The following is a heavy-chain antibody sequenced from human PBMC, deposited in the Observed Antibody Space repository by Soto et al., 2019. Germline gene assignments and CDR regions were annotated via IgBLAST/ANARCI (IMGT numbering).Heavy chain of an antibody. J-gene: IGHJ4*02. Sequence: QITLKESGPTLVKPTQTLTLTCTFSGFSLSTSGVGVGWIRQPPGKALEWLALIYWDDDKRYSPSLKSRLTITKDTSKNQVVLTMTNMDPVDTATFYCAHRPSYCSGGSCYSGFDYWGQGTLVTVSS. D-gene: IGHD2-15*01. CDR1: GFSLSTSGVG. CDR2: IYWDDDK. V-gene: IGHV2-5*02. CDR3: AHRPSYCSGGSCYSGFDY.